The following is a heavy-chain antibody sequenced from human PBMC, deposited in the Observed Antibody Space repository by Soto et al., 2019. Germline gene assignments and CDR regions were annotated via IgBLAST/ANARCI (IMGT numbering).Heavy chain of an antibody. V-gene: IGHV4-4*07. CDR2: IYSSGST. CDR1: GGSISSYY. Sequence: QVQLQEPGPGLVKPSETLSLTCTVSGGSISSYYWSWIRQPAGKGLEWIGRIYSSGSTNYNASLKSRVTMSVDTSKYRFSLKLSSVTAADTALYYCARWGISGAGTWFDPWGQGTLVTVPS. J-gene: IGHJ5*02. D-gene: IGHD6-13*01. CDR3: ARWGISGAGTWFDP.